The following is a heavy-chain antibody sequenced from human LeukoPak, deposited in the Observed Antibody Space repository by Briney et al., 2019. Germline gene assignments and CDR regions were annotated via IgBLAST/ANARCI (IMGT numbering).Heavy chain of an antibody. V-gene: IGHV3-64*01. D-gene: IGHD2-8*01. Sequence: PGGSPRLSCAASGFTFSSYAMHWVRQSPGKGLQYVSGISNDGGSTYYANSVKGRFTISRDNSKNTLYLQMGSLRVDDMAVYYCARDYNGTWPKAIDYWGQGTLVSVSS. J-gene: IGHJ4*02. CDR3: ARDYNGTWPKAIDY. CDR2: ISNDGGST. CDR1: GFTFSSYA.